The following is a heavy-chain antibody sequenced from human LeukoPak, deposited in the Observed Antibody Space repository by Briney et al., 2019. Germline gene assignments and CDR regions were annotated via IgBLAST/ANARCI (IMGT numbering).Heavy chain of an antibody. J-gene: IGHJ2*01. CDR2: IYYSGST. V-gene: IGHV4-59*08. CDR1: GGSISSYY. D-gene: IGHD6-19*01. Sequence: KPSGTLSLTCTVSGGSISSYYWSWIRQPPGKGLEWIGYIYYSGSTNYNPSLKSRVTISVDTSKNQFSLKLSSVTAADTAVYYCARGAGSGWYGVHWYFDLWGRGTLVTVSS. CDR3: ARGAGSGWYGVHWYFDL.